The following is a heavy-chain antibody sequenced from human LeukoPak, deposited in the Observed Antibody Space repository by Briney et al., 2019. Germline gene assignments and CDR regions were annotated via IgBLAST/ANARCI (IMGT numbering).Heavy chain of an antibody. CDR2: IIPIFGTA. CDR3: ARDNSIADRGWWFDP. J-gene: IGHJ5*02. CDR1: GGTFSSYA. Sequence: ASVKVSCKASGGTFSSYAISWVRQAPGQGLEWMGGIIPIFGTANYAQKFQGRVTITADESTSTAYMELSSLRSEDTAVYYCARDNSIADRGWWFDPWGKGTLVTVSS. D-gene: IGHD4-23*01. V-gene: IGHV1-69*13.